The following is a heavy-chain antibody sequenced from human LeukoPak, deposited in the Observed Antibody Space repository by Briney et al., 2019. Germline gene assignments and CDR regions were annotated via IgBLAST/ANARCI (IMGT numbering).Heavy chain of an antibody. V-gene: IGHV4-30-2*01. CDR2: IYHSGST. CDR3: ARRRAFNSGAFDP. Sequence: SQTLSLTCAVSGGSISSGGYSWSWIRQPPGKGLEWIGYIYHSGSTYYNPSLKSRVTISVDRSKNQFSLKLSSVTAADTAVYYCARRRAFNSGAFDPWGQGSLVTVSS. D-gene: IGHD1-26*01. J-gene: IGHJ5*02. CDR1: GGSISSGGYS.